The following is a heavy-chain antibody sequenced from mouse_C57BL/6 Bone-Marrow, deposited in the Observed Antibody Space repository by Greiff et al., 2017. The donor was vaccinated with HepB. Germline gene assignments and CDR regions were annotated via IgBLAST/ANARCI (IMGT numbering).Heavy chain of an antibody. CDR3: AGLFDTGVAHFGD. CDR1: GFNIKNTY. D-gene: IGHD1-1*01. J-gene: IGHJ2*01. CDR2: IDPANGNT. V-gene: IGHV14-3*01. Sequence: EVQLQQSVAELVRPGASVKLSCTASGFNIKNTYMHWVKQRPEQGLEWIGRIDPANGNTKYAPKFQGKATITADTSSNTAYLQLSSLPSEDTAVYCCAGLFDTGVAHFGDWGQGATCTVS.